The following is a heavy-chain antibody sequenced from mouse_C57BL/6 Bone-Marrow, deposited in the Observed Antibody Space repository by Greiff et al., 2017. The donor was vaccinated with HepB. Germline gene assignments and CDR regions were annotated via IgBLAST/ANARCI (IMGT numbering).Heavy chain of an antibody. D-gene: IGHD4-1*02. J-gene: IGHJ3*01. CDR1: GYTFTDYY. CDR3: ATTGTGWFAY. CDR2: INPYNGGT. V-gene: IGHV1-19*01. Sequence: VQLQQSGPVLVKPGASVKMSCKASGYTFTDYYMNWVKQSHGKSLEWIGVINPYNGGTSYNQKFKGKATLTVDKSSSTAYMELNSLTSEDSAVYYCATTGTGWFAYWGQGTRVTVSA.